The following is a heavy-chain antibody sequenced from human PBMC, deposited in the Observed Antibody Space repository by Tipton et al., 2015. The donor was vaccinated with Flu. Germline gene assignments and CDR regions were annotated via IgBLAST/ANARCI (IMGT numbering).Heavy chain of an antibody. CDR3: ARMEWTVTTPRYFDL. V-gene: IGHV4-34*09. CDR2: IYYIGRT. J-gene: IGHJ2*01. CDR1: GGSFRAYY. Sequence: TLSLTCAVYGGSFRAYYWSWIRQPPGKGLEWIGHIYYIGRTYYTPSLKSRVTISVDTSKNQFSLKLSSVTAADTAVYYCARMEWTVTTPRYFDLWGRGTLVTVSS. D-gene: IGHD4-17*01.